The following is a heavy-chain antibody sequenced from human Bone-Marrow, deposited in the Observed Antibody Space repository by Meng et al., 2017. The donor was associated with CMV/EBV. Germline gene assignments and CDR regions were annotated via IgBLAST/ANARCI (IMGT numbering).Heavy chain of an antibody. D-gene: IGHD1-26*01. CDR2: IYSGGSST. CDR3: ARDRIVGAGGYYGMDV. V-gene: IGHV3-53*01. J-gene: IGHJ6*02. Sequence: GESLKISCAASGFTVSSNYMSWVRQAPGKGLEWVSVIYSGGSSTYYADSVKGRFTISRENAKNSLYLQMNSLRAGDTAVYYCARDRIVGAGGYYGMDVWGQGTTVTVSS. CDR1: GFTVSSNY.